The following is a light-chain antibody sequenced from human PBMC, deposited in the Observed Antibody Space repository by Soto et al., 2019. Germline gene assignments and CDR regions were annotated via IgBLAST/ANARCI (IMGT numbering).Light chain of an antibody. CDR2: DVS. CDR3: SSYAGSNIVV. V-gene: IGLV2-8*01. Sequence: QSALTQPPSASGSPGQSVTISCTGSSSDVGGYNYVSWYQQHPGKAPKLMIYDVSKRPSGVPDRFSGSKSGNTASLTVSRLQAEDEADYYCSSYAGSNIVVFGGGTKVTVL. CDR1: SSDVGGYNY. J-gene: IGLJ2*01.